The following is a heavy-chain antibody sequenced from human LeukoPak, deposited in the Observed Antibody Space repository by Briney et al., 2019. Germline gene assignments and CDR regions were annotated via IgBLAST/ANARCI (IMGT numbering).Heavy chain of an antibody. CDR2: IYYSGST. J-gene: IGHJ3*02. V-gene: IGHV4-39*01. Sequence: SETLSLTCTVSGGSISSSSYYWGWIRQPPGKGLEWIGSIYYSGSTYYNPSLKSRVTISVDTSKNQFSLKLSSVTAADTAVYYCARGGGDIVVVVAATRGAFDIWGQGTMVTVSS. CDR3: ARGGGDIVVVVAATRGAFDI. CDR1: GGSISSSSYY. D-gene: IGHD2-15*01.